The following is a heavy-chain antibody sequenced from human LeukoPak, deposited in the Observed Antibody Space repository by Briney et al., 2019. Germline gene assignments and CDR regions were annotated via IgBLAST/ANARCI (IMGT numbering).Heavy chain of an antibody. J-gene: IGHJ5*02. V-gene: IGHV1-2*02. CDR1: GYTFTGYY. Sequence: ASVKVSCKASGYTFTGYYMHWVRRAPGQGLEWMGWINPNSGGTNYAQKFQGRVTMTRDTSISTAYMELSRLRSDDTAVYYCARDPVDIVATRSWFDPWGQGTLVTVSS. CDR2: INPNSGGT. D-gene: IGHD5-12*01. CDR3: ARDPVDIVATRSWFDP.